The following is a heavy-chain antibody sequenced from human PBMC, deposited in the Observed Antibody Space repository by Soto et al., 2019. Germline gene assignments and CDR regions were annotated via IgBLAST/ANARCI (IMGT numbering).Heavy chain of an antibody. J-gene: IGHJ4*02. Sequence: GAAVKVSCKASGFTFIPYDFSWVRQAAGQGLERMGWMNPKQSNISFAQKHRGRSNMTRSTSISTVYLGLSSLRSDDSAVYFCARRKERSGPNYLDVWGQGTQVTVSS. CDR2: MNPKQSNI. CDR1: GFTFIPYD. D-gene: IGHD6-25*01. V-gene: IGHV1-8*01. CDR3: ARRKERSGPNYLDV.